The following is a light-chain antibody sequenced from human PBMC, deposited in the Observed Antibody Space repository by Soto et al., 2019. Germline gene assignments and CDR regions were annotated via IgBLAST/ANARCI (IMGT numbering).Light chain of an antibody. CDR2: GAS. CDR1: QSVGNN. CDR3: QQYNNWVT. Sequence: EVVLTQSPGTRSLSPGERATLSFRASQSVGNNLAWYQQKPGQAPRLLIYGASTRATGIPARFSGSGSGTDFTLTISSLQSEDFAVYYCQQYNNWVTFGGGTKVDIK. V-gene: IGKV3D-15*01. J-gene: IGKJ4*01.